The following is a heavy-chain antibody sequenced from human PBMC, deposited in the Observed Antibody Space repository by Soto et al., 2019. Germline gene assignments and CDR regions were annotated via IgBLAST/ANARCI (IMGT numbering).Heavy chain of an antibody. CDR2: MNPNSGNT. Sequence: ASVKVSCKASGYTFTSYDINWVRQATGQGLEWMGWMNPNSGNTGYAQKFQGRVTMTRNTSISTAYMELSSLRSEDTAVYYCARGDYSSVYYYDSSGREYYGMDVWGQGTTVTVS. J-gene: IGHJ6*02. CDR3: ARGDYSSVYYYDSSGREYYGMDV. CDR1: GYTFTSYD. V-gene: IGHV1-8*01. D-gene: IGHD3-22*01.